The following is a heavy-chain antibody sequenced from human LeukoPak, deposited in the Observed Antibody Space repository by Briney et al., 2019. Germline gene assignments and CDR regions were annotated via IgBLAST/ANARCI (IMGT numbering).Heavy chain of an antibody. J-gene: IGHJ6*02. Sequence: SETLSLTCTVSGGSISSYYWSWIRHPPGKGLELIVYIYYSGSTNYNPSLKSRVTISVDTSKNQFSLKLSSVTAADTAVYYCARTYGSGSYTPYYYYGMDVWGQGTTVTVSS. D-gene: IGHD3-10*01. V-gene: IGHV4-59*01. CDR2: IYYSGST. CDR3: ARTYGSGSYTPYYYYGMDV. CDR1: GGSISSYY.